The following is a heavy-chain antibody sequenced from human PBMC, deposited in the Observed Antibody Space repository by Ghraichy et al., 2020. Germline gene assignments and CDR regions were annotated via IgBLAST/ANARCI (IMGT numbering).Heavy chain of an antibody. V-gene: IGHV3-7*01. J-gene: IGHJ6*02. Sequence: GGSLRLSCAASGFTFSSYWMSWVRQAPGKGLEWVANIKQDGSEKYYVDSVKGRFTISRDNAKNSLYLQMNSLRAEDTAVYYCARDSPPPYYYGSGSQTWGGGSYYYGMDVWGQGTTVTVSS. CDR2: IKQDGSEK. D-gene: IGHD3-10*01. CDR3: ARDSPPPYYYGSGSQTWGGGSYYYGMDV. CDR1: GFTFSSYW.